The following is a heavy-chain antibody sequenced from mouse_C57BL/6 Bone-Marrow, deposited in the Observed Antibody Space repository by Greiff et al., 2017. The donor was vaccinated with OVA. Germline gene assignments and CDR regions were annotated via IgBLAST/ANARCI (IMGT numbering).Heavy chain of an antibody. CDR2: INPNNGGT. V-gene: IGHV1-26*01. Sequence: VQLQQSGPELVKPGASVKISCKASGYTFTDYYMNWVKQSHGKSLEWIGDINPNNGGTSYNQKFKGKATLTVDKSSSTAYMELRSLTSEDSAVYYCARGYDLYAMDYWGQGTSVTVSS. D-gene: IGHD2-10*02. CDR1: GYTFTDYY. J-gene: IGHJ4*01. CDR3: ARGYDLYAMDY.